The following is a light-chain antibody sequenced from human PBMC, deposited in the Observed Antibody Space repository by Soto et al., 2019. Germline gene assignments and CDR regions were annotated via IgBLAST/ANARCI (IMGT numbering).Light chain of an antibody. CDR3: QQYVTDLRYT. J-gene: IGKJ2*01. Sequence: DIQMTQSPSTLSASVGDRVTITCRASQSIGSRLAWYQKKPGKAPKLLIYDALNLESGVPSRFSGRRSGTEFTLIIGSLQPDDVATYYCQQYVTDLRYTFGQGTKLESK. CDR1: QSIGSR. CDR2: DAL. V-gene: IGKV1-5*01.